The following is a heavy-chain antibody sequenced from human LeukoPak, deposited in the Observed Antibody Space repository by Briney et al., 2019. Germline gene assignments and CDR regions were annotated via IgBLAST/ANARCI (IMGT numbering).Heavy chain of an antibody. D-gene: IGHD1-14*01. V-gene: IGHV1-18*01. J-gene: IGHJ3*02. CDR3: ARALGPGHAFDI. CDR2: ISTYNDNT. CDR1: GYTFTNHG. Sequence: GASVKVSCTASGYTFTNHGISWVRQAPGQGLEWMGWISTYNDNTNYAQRLQGRVTMTTETSTSIAYMELRSLRSDDTAVYYCARALGPGHAFDIWGQGTMVSVSS.